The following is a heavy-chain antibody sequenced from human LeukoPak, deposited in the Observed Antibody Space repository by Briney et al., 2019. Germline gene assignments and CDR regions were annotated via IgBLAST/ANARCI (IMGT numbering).Heavy chain of an antibody. D-gene: IGHD5-24*01. CDR2: ISYDGSNK. Sequence: GGSLRLSCAASGFTFSSYGMHWVRQAPGKGLEWVAVISYDGSNKYYADSVKGRFTISRANAKNSLYLQMNSLRAEDTALYYCARGNSRDGYNLRFDYWGQGTLVTVSS. CDR3: ARGNSRDGYNLRFDY. J-gene: IGHJ4*02. V-gene: IGHV3-30*03. CDR1: GFTFSSYG.